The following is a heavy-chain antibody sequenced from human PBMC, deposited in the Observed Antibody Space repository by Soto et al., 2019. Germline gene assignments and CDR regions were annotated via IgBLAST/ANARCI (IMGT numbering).Heavy chain of an antibody. CDR1: GFTFSSYS. D-gene: IGHD4-17*01. J-gene: IGHJ6*02. CDR3: ASMTTVTTDYYYYGMDV. Sequence: PGGSLRLSCAASGFTFSSYSMNWVRQAPGKGLEWVSSISSSSSYIYYADSVKGRFTISRDNAKNSLYLQMNSLRAEDTAVYYCASMTTVTTDYYYYGMDVWGQGTTVT. V-gene: IGHV3-21*01. CDR2: ISSSSSYI.